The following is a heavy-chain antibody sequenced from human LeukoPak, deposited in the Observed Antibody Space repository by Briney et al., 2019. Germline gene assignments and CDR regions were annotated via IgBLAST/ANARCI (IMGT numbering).Heavy chain of an antibody. D-gene: IGHD3-10*01. CDR1: GYTFTGYY. Sequence: GASVKVSCKASGYTFTGYYMHWVRQAPGQGLEWMGWINPNSGDTNYAQKFQGRATMTRDTSISTAYMELSRLRSDDTAVYYCARDSTLKYYYGSGSYYSFDYWGQGTLVTVSS. V-gene: IGHV1-2*02. J-gene: IGHJ4*02. CDR3: ARDSTLKYYYGSGSYYSFDY. CDR2: INPNSGDT.